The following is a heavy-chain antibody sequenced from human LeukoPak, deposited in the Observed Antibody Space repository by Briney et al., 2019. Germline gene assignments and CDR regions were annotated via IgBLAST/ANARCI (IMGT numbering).Heavy chain of an antibody. V-gene: IGHV3-15*01. CDR1: GFTFSNVW. CDR3: ARSGATVTWGYFDL. CDR2: IKSKTDGGTT. J-gene: IGHJ2*01. Sequence: GGSLRVSCAASGFTFSNVWMSWVRQAPGKGLEWVGRIKSKTDGGTTDYAAPVKGRFTISRDNSKNTLYLQMNSLIPEDMAVYYCARSGATVTWGYFDLWGRGTLVTVSS. D-gene: IGHD4-17*01.